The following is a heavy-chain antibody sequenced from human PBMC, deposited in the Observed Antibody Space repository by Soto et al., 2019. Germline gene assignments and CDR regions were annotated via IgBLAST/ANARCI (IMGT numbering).Heavy chain of an antibody. Sequence: SETLSLTCAVYGGSFSGYYWSWIRQPPGKGLEWIGEINHSGSTNYNPSLKSRVTISVDTSKNQFSLKLSSVTAADTAVYYCARARRLEGIAVAGFDYWGQGTLVTVSS. CDR3: ARARRLEGIAVAGFDY. J-gene: IGHJ4*02. V-gene: IGHV4-34*01. CDR2: INHSGST. CDR1: GGSFSGYY. D-gene: IGHD6-19*01.